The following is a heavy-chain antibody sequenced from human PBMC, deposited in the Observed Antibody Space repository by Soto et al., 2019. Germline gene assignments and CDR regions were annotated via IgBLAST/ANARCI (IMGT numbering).Heavy chain of an antibody. Sequence: EVQLVESGGGLVQPGGSLRLSCAASGFTFSSYDMHWVRQATGKGLEWVSAIGTAGDTYYPGSVKGRFTISRENAKNSLYLQMNSLRAGDTAVYYCARGGVHCSGGSCYVDYGDYPFDYWGQGTLVTVSS. D-gene: IGHD2-15*01. J-gene: IGHJ4*02. CDR3: ARGGVHCSGGSCYVDYGDYPFDY. CDR2: IGTAGDT. CDR1: GFTFSSYD. V-gene: IGHV3-13*01.